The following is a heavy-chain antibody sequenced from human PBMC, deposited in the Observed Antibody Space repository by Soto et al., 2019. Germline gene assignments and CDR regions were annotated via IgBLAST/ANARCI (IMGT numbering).Heavy chain of an antibody. J-gene: IGHJ4*01. V-gene: IGHV1-46*03. D-gene: IGHD2-8*01. CDR3: ARPAVYYFDY. CDR2: INPGSGTT. Sequence: QVQLVQSGAEVKKPGASVKVSCKRSGFTFSNYYIHWVRQAPRQGLEWMGIINPGSGTTNYAQKFRGRIAVTWDTATSTVYMQLRSLTSDDTAVYYCARPAVYYFDYWGNGTLITVYS. CDR1: GFTFSNYY.